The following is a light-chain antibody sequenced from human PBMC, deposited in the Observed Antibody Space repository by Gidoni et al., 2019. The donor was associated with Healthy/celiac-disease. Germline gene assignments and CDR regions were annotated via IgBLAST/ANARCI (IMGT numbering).Light chain of an antibody. V-gene: IGLV3-19*01. CDR1: SLRSYY. CDR3: NSRDSSGVV. J-gene: IGLJ2*01. Sequence: SSELTQDPAVSVALGQTVRITCQGDSLRSYYASWYQQKPGQAPLLVIYGKTNRPSGIPDRFSGSSSGNTASLTITGAQAEDEADYYCNSRDSSGVVFGGGTKLTVL. CDR2: GKT.